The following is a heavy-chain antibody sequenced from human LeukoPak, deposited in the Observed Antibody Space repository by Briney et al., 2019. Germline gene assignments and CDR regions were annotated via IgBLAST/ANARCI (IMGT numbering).Heavy chain of an antibody. CDR1: GFTCSDYL. J-gene: IGHJ4*02. D-gene: IGHD6-19*01. Sequence: GGSLRLSCTASGFTCSDYLMSWFRQARGKGLEWIGFISGGTTEYAASVKGRFTISRDDSTSIAYLQMNSLTTEDTAVYYCSRGSGWLSVYWGQGTLVTVSS. CDR3: SRGSGWLSVY. V-gene: IGHV3-49*03. CDR2: ISGGTT.